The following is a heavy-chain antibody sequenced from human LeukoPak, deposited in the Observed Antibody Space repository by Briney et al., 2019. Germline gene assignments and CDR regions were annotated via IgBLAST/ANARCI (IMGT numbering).Heavy chain of an antibody. D-gene: IGHD6-13*01. CDR1: GFTFSTYS. V-gene: IGHV3-9*03. Sequence: GGSLRLSCAASGFTFSTYSMNWVRQAPGKGLEWVSGISWNSGSIVYADSVKGRFTISRDRTKNSLYLQMNSLRAEDMALYYCARGNGYSTSGYVDYWGQGTLVTVSS. CDR3: ARGNGYSTSGYVDY. J-gene: IGHJ4*02. CDR2: ISWNSGSI.